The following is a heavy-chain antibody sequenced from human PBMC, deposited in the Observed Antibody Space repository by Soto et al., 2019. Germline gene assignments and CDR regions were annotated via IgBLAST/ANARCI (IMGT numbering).Heavy chain of an antibody. Sequence: GESLKISCKGSGYSFTSYWISWVRQMPGKGLEWMGRIDPSDSYTNYSPSFQGHVTISADKSISTAYLQWSSLKASDTAMYYCARIGYCSSTSCYTWFDPWGQGTLVTVLL. CDR3: ARIGYCSSTSCYTWFDP. CDR2: IDPSDSYT. V-gene: IGHV5-10-1*01. J-gene: IGHJ5*02. D-gene: IGHD2-2*02. CDR1: GYSFTSYW.